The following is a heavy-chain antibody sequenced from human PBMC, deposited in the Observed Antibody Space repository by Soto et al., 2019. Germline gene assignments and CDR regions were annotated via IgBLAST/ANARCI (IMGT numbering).Heavy chain of an antibody. Sequence: EVQLVESGGDLVKPGGCLRLSCAASGITFTNAWMSWVRQAPGKGLEWVGRIKNKVDGGTTDYAAPVRGRFTISRDDSKNTLFLQMNSLDTEDTAVYYCTTDPGDYEDFWGQGTLVTVSS. CDR1: GITFTNAW. V-gene: IGHV3-15*01. D-gene: IGHD4-17*01. CDR2: IKNKVDGGTT. CDR3: TTDPGDYEDF. J-gene: IGHJ4*02.